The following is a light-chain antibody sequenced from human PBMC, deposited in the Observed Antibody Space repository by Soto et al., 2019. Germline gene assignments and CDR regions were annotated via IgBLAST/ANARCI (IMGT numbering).Light chain of an antibody. V-gene: IGKV3-11*01. CDR3: QQRSKWPIT. Sequence: EIVMTQSPSTVPVSPGERVTLSCRASQSVSIDLAWYQQKPGQAPRLFIYDASTRATGIPARFSASGSGTDFTLTISSLEPEDFAVYYCQQRSKWPITFGQGTRLEIK. CDR1: QSVSID. CDR2: DAS. J-gene: IGKJ5*01.